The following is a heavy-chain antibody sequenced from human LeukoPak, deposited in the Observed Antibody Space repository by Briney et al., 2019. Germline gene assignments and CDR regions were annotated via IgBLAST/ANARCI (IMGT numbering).Heavy chain of an antibody. V-gene: IGHV3-23*01. Sequence: PGGSLRLSCAASGFTFNNYAMKWVRQAPGKGLEWVSGISANGATAYYADSVKGRFTISRDNSKNTLYLQMNSLRAEDTAVYYCAKTISGWYYFDYWGQGTLVTVSS. CDR2: ISANGATA. CDR3: AKTISGWYYFDY. D-gene: IGHD6-19*01. CDR1: GFTFNNYA. J-gene: IGHJ4*02.